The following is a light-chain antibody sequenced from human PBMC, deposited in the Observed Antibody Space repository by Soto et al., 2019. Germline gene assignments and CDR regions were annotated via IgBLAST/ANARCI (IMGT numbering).Light chain of an antibody. CDR3: QVWDSTSDHYV. CDR2: DDS. Sequence: SYDLTQPPSVSVAPGQTARITCRGSNLERKSVHWYQQKPGQAPVLVVYDDSDRPSGIPERFSGSNSGSPATLTISRVEAGGEADYYCQVWDSTSDHYVFGTGSKVTVL. V-gene: IGLV3-21*02. J-gene: IGLJ1*01. CDR1: NLERKS.